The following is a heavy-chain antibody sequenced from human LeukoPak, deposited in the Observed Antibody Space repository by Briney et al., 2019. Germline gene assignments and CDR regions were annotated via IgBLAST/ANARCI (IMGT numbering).Heavy chain of an antibody. V-gene: IGHV4-30-4*01. J-gene: IGHJ2*01. CDR1: VASISVVDYS. CDR2: IYYSGST. Sequence: SETLSLTCTVSVASISVVDYSGGGIGQPPGKGLEWLGYIYYSGSTYYNSSLKRRVTISVDTSKNQFSLKLSSVTAADTAVYHCARGGGYGGIDWYFDLWGRGTLVTVSS. CDR3: ARGGGYGGIDWYFDL. D-gene: IGHD4-23*01.